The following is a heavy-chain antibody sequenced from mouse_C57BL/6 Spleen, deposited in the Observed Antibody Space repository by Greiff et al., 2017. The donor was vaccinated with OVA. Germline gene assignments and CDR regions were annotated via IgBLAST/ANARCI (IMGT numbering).Heavy chain of an antibody. D-gene: IGHD1-1*01. V-gene: IGHV1-52*01. Sequence: VQLQQPGAELVRPGSSVKLSCKASGYTFTSYWMHWVKQRPIQGLEWIGNIDPSDSETHYNQKFKDKATLTVDKSSSTAYMQLSSLTSEDSAVYYCARTPFITTVGYFDYWGQGTTLTVSS. CDR2: IDPSDSET. J-gene: IGHJ2*01. CDR3: ARTPFITTVGYFDY. CDR1: GYTFTSYW.